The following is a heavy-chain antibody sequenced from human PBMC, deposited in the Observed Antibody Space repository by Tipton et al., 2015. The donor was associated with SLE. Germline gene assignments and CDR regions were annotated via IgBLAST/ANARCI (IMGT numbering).Heavy chain of an antibody. D-gene: IGHD1-14*01. CDR1: GGSFSGYY. CDR2: INHSGST. J-gene: IGHJ6*03. V-gene: IGHV4-34*01. Sequence: TLSLTCAVYGGSFSGYYWSWIRQPPGKGLEWIGEINHSGSTNYNPSLKSRVTISVDTSKNQFSLKLSSVTAADTAVYYCARHVRTAYPYYYMDVWGKGTTVTVSS. CDR3: ARHVRTAYPYYYMDV.